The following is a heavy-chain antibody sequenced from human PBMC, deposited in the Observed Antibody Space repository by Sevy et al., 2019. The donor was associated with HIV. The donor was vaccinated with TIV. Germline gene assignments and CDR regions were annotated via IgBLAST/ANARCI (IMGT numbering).Heavy chain of an antibody. V-gene: IGHV3-7*03. CDR2: IKQDGSEK. J-gene: IGHJ5*02. CDR1: GFTFSSYW. CDR3: ARKAHRYCSSTSCSGDWLDP. D-gene: IGHD2-2*01. Sequence: GGSLRLSCAASGFTFSSYWMSWVRQAPGKGLEWVANIKQDGSEKYYVDSVKGRFTISRDNAKNSLYLQMNSLRAEDTAVYYCARKAHRYCSSTSCSGDWLDPWGQGTLVTVSS.